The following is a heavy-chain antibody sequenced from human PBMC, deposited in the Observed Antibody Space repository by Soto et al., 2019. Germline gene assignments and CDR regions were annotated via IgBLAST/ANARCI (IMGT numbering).Heavy chain of an antibody. J-gene: IGHJ4*02. CDR3: ARDVWSRASGPPDS. V-gene: IGHV3-9*01. CDR1: GCSFDYYD. Sequence: SLIPSCASCGCSFDYYDIHWVRHAPGNSLEWVTGISWNSGTIGYADSVKGRFTISRDNAKNSLYLQMNSLRAEDTALYYCARDVWSRASGPPDSWGQGTLVTVSS. CDR2: ISWNSGTI. D-gene: IGHD3-10*01.